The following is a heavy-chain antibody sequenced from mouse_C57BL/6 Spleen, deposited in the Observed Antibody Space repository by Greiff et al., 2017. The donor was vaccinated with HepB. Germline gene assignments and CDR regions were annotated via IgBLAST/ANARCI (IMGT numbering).Heavy chain of an antibody. D-gene: IGHD2-4*01. CDR1: GYTFTSYW. CDR2: IHPNSGST. J-gene: IGHJ4*01. CDR3: ARYYDYDDYAMDY. V-gene: IGHV1-64*01. Sequence: QVQLQQPGAELVMPGASVKLSCKASGYTFTSYWMHWVKQRPGQGLEWIGMIHPNSGSTNYNEKFKSKATLTVDKSSSTAYMQLSSLTSEDSAVYYCARYYDYDDYAMDYWGQGTSVTVSS.